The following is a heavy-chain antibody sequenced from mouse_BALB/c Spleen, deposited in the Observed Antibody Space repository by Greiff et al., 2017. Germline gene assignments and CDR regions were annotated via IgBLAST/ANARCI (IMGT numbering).Heavy chain of an antibody. CDR3: ARHHYGCGRYCYAMDY. V-gene: IGHV5-12-1*01. J-gene: IGHJ4*01. CDR1: GFAFSSYD. CDR2: ISSGGGST. D-gene: IGHD2-2*01. Sequence: EVKLVESGGGLVKPGGSLKLSCAASGFAFSSYDMSWVRQTPEKRLEWVAYISSGGGSTYYPDTVKGRFTISRDNAKNTLYLQMSSLKSEDTAMYYCARHHYGCGRYCYAMDYWGQGTSVTVSS.